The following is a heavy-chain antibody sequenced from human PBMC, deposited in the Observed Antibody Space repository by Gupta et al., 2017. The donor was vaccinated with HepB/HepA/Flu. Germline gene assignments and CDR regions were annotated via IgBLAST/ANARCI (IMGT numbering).Heavy chain of an antibody. CDR1: GFTFRSYA. V-gene: IGHV3-30-3*01. D-gene: IGHD6-19*01. J-gene: IGHJ4*02. Sequence: QVQLVESGGGVVQPGRSLSLSGAASGFTFRSYAMHWVRQAPGKGLEWVAVISYDGSNKYYADSVKGRFTISRDNSKNTLYLQMNSLRAEDTAVYYCARSIAVAEPGAWDYWGQGTLVTVSS. CDR2: ISYDGSNK. CDR3: ARSIAVAEPGAWDY.